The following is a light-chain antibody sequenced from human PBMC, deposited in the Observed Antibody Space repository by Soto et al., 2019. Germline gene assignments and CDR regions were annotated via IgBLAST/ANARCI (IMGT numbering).Light chain of an antibody. CDR3: ASYTTSSTYV. J-gene: IGLJ1*01. CDR1: SSDVGAFNY. CDR2: DVS. Sequence: QAVLTQPASVSGSPGQSIAISCTGTSSDVGAFNYVSWYQQHPGKAPKFMIFDVSSRPSGVSDRFSGSTSGNTASLTISGLQTEDEADYYCASYTTSSTYVFGTGTKLTVL. V-gene: IGLV2-14*03.